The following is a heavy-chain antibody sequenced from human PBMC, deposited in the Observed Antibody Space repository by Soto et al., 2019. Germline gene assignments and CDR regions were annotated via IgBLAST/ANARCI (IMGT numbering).Heavy chain of an antibody. CDR1: GGSISSSNW. CDR3: ARGFAYYYDSSGYRNDY. J-gene: IGHJ4*02. Sequence: PSETLSLTCAVSGGSISSSNWWSWVRQPPGKGLEWIGEIYHSGSTNYNPSLKSRVTISVDKSKNQFSLKLSSVTAADTAVYYCARGFAYYYDSSGYRNDYWGQGTLVTVS. D-gene: IGHD3-22*01. CDR2: IYHSGST. V-gene: IGHV4-4*02.